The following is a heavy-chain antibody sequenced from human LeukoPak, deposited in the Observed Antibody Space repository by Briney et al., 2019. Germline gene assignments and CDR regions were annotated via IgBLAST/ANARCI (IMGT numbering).Heavy chain of an antibody. J-gene: IGHJ4*02. Sequence: SETLSLTCTVSGGSISSSSYYWGWIRQPPGKGLERIGSIYYSGSTYYNPSLKSRVTISVDTSKNQFSLKLSSVTAADTAVYYCARCHSSGFPGYWGQGTLVTVSS. CDR2: IYYSGST. CDR1: GGSISSSSYY. D-gene: IGHD3-22*01. CDR3: ARCHSSGFPGY. V-gene: IGHV4-39*01.